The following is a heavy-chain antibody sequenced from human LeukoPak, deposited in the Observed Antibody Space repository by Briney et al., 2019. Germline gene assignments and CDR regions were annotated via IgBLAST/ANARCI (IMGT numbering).Heavy chain of an antibody. J-gene: IGHJ5*02. CDR2: IYTSGST. V-gene: IGHV4-4*07. CDR1: GGSISSYY. CDR3: ARGKWIGQNNWFDP. D-gene: IGHD5-12*01. Sequence: ESSETLSLTCAVSGGSISSYYWSWIRQPAGKGLEWIGRIYTSGSTNYNPSLKSRVTMSVDTSKNQFSLKPSSVTAADTAVYYCARGKWIGQNNWFDPWGQGTLVTVSS.